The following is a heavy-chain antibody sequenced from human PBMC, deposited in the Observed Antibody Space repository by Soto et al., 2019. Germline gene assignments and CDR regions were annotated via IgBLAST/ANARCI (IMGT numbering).Heavy chain of an antibody. CDR1: GFTFSSYS. CDR3: ARVPKDTYYDFWSDYKYPQGFDP. D-gene: IGHD3-3*01. V-gene: IGHV3-21*01. CDR2: ISSSSSYI. J-gene: IGHJ5*02. Sequence: GGSLRLSCAASGFTFSSYSMNWVRQAPGKGLEWVSSISSSSSYIYYADSVKGRFTISRDNAKNSLYLQMNSLRAEDTAVYYCARVPKDTYYDFWSDYKYPQGFDPWCQGTQVTGSS.